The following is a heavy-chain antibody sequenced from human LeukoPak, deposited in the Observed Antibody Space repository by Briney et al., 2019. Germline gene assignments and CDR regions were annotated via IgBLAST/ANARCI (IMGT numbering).Heavy chain of an antibody. CDR2: ISSSSSYI. CDR1: GFTFSSYS. J-gene: IGHJ3*02. Sequence: GGSLRLSCAASGFTFSSYSMNWVRQAPGKGLEWVSSISSSSSYIYYADSVKGRFTISRDNAKNSLYLQMNSLRAEDTAVYYCARDGWIAVAGTGGSGDAFDIWGQGTMVTVSS. CDR3: ARDGWIAVAGTGGSGDAFDI. V-gene: IGHV3-21*01. D-gene: IGHD6-19*01.